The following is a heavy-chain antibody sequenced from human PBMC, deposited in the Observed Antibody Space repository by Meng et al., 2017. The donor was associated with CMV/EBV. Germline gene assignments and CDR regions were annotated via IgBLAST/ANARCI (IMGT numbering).Heavy chain of an antibody. D-gene: IGHD3-3*01. CDR3: ARDVFRGEAFDI. Sequence: GESLKISCAASGFTFSDYYMSWIRQAPGKGLEWVSYISSSGSTTHYAESVKGRFTISRDNAKNSVYLQMNTLRAEDTAVYYCARDVFRGEAFDIWGQGTMVTV. CDR1: GFTFSDYY. V-gene: IGHV3-11*04. J-gene: IGHJ3*02. CDR2: ISSSGSTT.